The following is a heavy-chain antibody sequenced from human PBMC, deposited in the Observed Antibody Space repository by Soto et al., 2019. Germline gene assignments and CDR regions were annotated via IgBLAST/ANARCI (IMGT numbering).Heavy chain of an antibody. V-gene: IGHV3-7*02. J-gene: IGHJ6*02. CDR1: GFTFSSYW. CDR2: IKGDGSDK. D-gene: IGHD3-10*01. CDR3: GFSMVRGAIPFYHYGMDV. Sequence: PGGSLRLSCAASGFTFSSYWMSWVRQTPGKGLEWVATIKGDGSDKYYVDSVKGRVTISRDNAMNSLYLQMNSLRVEDTAVYYFGFSMVRGAIPFYHYGMDVWGQGTTVTVSS.